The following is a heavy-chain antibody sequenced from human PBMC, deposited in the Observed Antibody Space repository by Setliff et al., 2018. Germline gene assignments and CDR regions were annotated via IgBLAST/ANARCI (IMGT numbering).Heavy chain of an antibody. CDR3: ARLRNLGAFDI. J-gene: IGHJ3*02. V-gene: IGHV4-39*07. CDR1: GGSISSSSYY. CDR2: IYYSGST. D-gene: IGHD1-7*01. Sequence: SETLSLTCTVSGGSISSSSYYWGWIRQPPGKGLEWIGSIYYSGSTYYNPSLKSRVTISVDTSKNQFSLKLSSVTAADTAVYYCARLRNLGAFDIWGQGTMVTVSS.